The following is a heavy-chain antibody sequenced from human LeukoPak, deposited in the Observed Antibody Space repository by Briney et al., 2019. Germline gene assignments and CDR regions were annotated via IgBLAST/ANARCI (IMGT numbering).Heavy chain of an antibody. CDR1: GGSFGGYY. CDR3: ARGSDFLGY. J-gene: IGHJ4*02. CDR2: INHSGST. Sequence: SETLSLTCAVYGGSFGGYYWSWIRQPPGKGLEWIGEINHSGSTNYDPSLKSRVTISVDTSKNQFSLKLSSVTAADTAVYYCARGSDFLGYWGQGTLVTVSS. V-gene: IGHV4-34*01. D-gene: IGHD3-3*01.